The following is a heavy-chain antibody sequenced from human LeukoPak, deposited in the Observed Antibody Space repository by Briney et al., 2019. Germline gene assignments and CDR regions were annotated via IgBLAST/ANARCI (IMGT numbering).Heavy chain of an antibody. V-gene: IGHV4-59*01. CDR3: ARLSGTLGSWYYYYGMDV. CDR1: GGSISSYY. J-gene: IGHJ6*02. Sequence: SETLSLTCTVSGGSISSYYWSWIRQPPGKGLEWIGYIYYSGSTNYNPSLKSRVTISVDTSKNQFSLKLSSVTAADTAVYYCARLSGTLGSWYYYYGMDVWGQGTTVTVSS. CDR2: IYYSGST. D-gene: IGHD3-10*01.